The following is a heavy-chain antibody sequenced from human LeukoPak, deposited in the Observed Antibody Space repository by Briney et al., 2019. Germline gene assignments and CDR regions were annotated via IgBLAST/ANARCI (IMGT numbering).Heavy chain of an antibody. CDR1: GDSISTSSYY. D-gene: IGHD3-22*01. J-gene: IGHJ4*02. Sequence: SETLSLTCTVSGDSISTSSYYWGWIRQPPGKGLEWLGSIYYSGSTYYNPSLKSRVTLSVDTSKNQFSLNLYSVTAADTAVFYCARSYYYDYRQIDYWGQGTLVTVSS. V-gene: IGHV4-39*01. CDR3: ARSYYYDYRQIDY. CDR2: IYYSGST.